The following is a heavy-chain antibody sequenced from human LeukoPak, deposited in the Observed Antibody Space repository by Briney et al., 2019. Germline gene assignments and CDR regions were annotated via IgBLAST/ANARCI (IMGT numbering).Heavy chain of an antibody. CDR3: ARRYFDY. V-gene: IGHV3-66*01. CDR1: GFSVSTSF. J-gene: IGHJ4*02. CDR2: IYNDGTT. Sequence: GGFLRLSCAASGFSVSTSFMSWVRQAPGKGLEWVSVIYNDGTTYYADSVKGRFTIYRDDPENTLYLQMNTLRAEDTAVYYCARRYFDYWGQGTLVTVSS.